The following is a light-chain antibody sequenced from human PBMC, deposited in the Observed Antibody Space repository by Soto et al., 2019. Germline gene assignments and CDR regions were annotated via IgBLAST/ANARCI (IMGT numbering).Light chain of an antibody. CDR1: SSDVGGYNY. V-gene: IGLV2-14*01. Sequence: QSVRTQPASVSGSPGQSITISCTGTSSDVGGYNYVSWYQQHPGKAPKLMIYDVSNRPSGVSNRFSGSKSGNTASLTISGLQAEDEADYYCSSYTSSSTLGVVFGGGTKVTVL. CDR3: SSYTSSSTLGVV. CDR2: DVS. J-gene: IGLJ2*01.